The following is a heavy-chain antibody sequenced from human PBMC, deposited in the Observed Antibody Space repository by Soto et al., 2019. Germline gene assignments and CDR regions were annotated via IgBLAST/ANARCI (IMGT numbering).Heavy chain of an antibody. Sequence: PSETLSLTCTVSGGSISSGDYYWSWIRQPPGKGLEWIGYIYYSGSTYYNPSLKSRVTISVDTSKNQFSLKLSSVTAADTAVHYCARGGYNDTFYYYYYGMDVWGQGTTVTVSS. CDR3: ARGGYNDTFYYYYYGMDV. J-gene: IGHJ6*02. V-gene: IGHV4-30-4*01. CDR2: IYYSGST. CDR1: GGSISSGDYY. D-gene: IGHD6-25*01.